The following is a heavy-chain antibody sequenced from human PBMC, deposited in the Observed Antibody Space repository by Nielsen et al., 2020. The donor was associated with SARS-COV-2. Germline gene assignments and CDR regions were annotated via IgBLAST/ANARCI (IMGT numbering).Heavy chain of an antibody. CDR2: IYYSGST. V-gene: IGHV4-39*01. Sequence: SETLSLTCTVSGGSISSSSYYWGWIRQPPGKGLEWIGSIYYSGSTYYNPSLKSRVTISVDTSKNQFSLKLSSVTAADTAAYYCATSRRWGIAARPGSTDYWGQGTLVTVSS. J-gene: IGHJ4*02. CDR3: ATSRRWGIAARPGSTDY. D-gene: IGHD6-6*01. CDR1: GGSISSSSYY.